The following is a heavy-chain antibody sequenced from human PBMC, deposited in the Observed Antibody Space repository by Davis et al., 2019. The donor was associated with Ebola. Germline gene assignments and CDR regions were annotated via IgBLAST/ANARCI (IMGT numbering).Heavy chain of an antibody. CDR3: ARDGDYDYGMDV. Sequence: ASVKVSCKASGGTFSSYAISWVRQAPGQGLEWMGWISAYNGNTNYAQKLQGRVTMTTDTSTSTAYMELRSLRSDDTAVYYCARDGDYDYGMDVWGQGTTVTVSS. CDR1: GGTFSSYA. J-gene: IGHJ6*02. V-gene: IGHV1-18*01. CDR2: ISAYNGNT. D-gene: IGHD3-16*01.